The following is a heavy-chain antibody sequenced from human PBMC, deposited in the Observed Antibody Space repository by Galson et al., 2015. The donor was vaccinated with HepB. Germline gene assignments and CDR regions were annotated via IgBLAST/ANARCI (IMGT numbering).Heavy chain of an antibody. V-gene: IGHV3-7*01. CDR1: GFIFSSYW. CDR2: IMQDGSEE. D-gene: IGHD3-16*02. Sequence: SLRLSCAASGFIFSSYWMSWVRQAPGKGLEWVANIMQDGSEEYYVDSVKGRFTISRDNAKNSLYLQMSSLRAEDTAVYYCARNYDYVWGSYRYYYFDYWGHGTLVTVSS. J-gene: IGHJ4*01. CDR3: ARNYDYVWGSYRYYYFDY.